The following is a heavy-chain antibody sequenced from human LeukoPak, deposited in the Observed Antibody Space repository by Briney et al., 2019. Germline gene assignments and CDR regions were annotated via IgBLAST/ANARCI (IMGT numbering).Heavy chain of an antibody. CDR2: IKRKTDGGTT. Sequence: GGSLRLSCAASGFTFRDYTMNWVRQAPGKGLEWVGRIKRKTDGGTTDYAAPVKGRFTISRDDSKNTLYLQMNSLKTEDTAVYYCTTGNWGPYWGQGTLVTVSS. CDR1: GFTFRDYT. J-gene: IGHJ4*02. CDR3: TTGNWGPY. D-gene: IGHD7-27*01. V-gene: IGHV3-15*07.